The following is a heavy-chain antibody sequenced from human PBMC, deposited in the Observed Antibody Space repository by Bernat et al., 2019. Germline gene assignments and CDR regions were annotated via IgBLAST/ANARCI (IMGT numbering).Heavy chain of an antibody. CDR1: GFTFSSYS. D-gene: IGHD3-10*01. Sequence: EVQLVESGGGLVKPGGSLRLSCAASGFTFSSYSMNWVRQAPGKGLEWVSSISSSSYIYYADSVKGRFTISRDNAKNSLYLQMNSLRAEDTAVYYCARGGSGSYYYYYGMDVWGQGTTVTVSS. CDR2: ISSSSYI. V-gene: IGHV3-21*01. J-gene: IGHJ6*02. CDR3: ARGGSGSYYYYYGMDV.